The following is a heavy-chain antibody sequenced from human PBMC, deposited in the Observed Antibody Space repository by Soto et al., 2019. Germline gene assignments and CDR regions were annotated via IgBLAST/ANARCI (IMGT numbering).Heavy chain of an antibody. D-gene: IGHD6-13*01. CDR2: LNHSGST. Sequence: QVQLQQWGAGLLKPSETLSLTCAVSGGSFSGHYWSWIRQPPGKGLEWIGELNHSGSTNYNPSLKSRFTISVDTSKNQFSLKLSSVTAADTAVYFCARVGALGSSSCFDYWGQGTLVTVSS. V-gene: IGHV4-34*01. J-gene: IGHJ4*02. CDR1: GGSFSGHY. CDR3: ARVGALGSSSCFDY.